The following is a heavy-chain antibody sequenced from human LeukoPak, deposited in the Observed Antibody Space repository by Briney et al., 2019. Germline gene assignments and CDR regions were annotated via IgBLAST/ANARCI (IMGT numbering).Heavy chain of an antibody. V-gene: IGHV4-39*07. Sequence: SETLSLTCTVSGGSISSSSYYWGWIRQPPGKGLEWIGSIYYSGSTYYNPSLKSRVTISVDTSKNQFSLKLSSVTAADTAVYYCARSIRWITMVRGVITWFDPWGQGTLVTVSS. D-gene: IGHD3-10*01. CDR1: GGSISSSSYY. J-gene: IGHJ5*02. CDR3: ARSIRWITMVRGVITWFDP. CDR2: IYYSGST.